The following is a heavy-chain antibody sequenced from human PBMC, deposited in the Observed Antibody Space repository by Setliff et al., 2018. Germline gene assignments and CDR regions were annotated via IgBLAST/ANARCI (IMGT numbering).Heavy chain of an antibody. J-gene: IGHJ4*02. Sequence: PSETLSLTCTVSGGSISSGGYYWSWIRQHPGKGLEWIGYIYYSGSTYYNPSLKSRVTISVDTSKNQFSLKLSSVTAADTAVYYCARETFDTSGYFPYPTGYWGQGTLVTVSS. CDR1: GGSISSGGYY. CDR3: ARETFDTSGYFPYPTGY. D-gene: IGHD3-22*01. CDR2: IYYSGST. V-gene: IGHV4-31*03.